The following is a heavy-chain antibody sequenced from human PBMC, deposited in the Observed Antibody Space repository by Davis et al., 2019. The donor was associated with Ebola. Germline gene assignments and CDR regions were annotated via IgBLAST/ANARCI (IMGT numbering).Heavy chain of an antibody. Sequence: MPSETLSLTCAVSGDSISSRNWWSWVRQFPGQGLEWPGEIYHSGSTNYNPSLKSRVTISLDKSKNQFSLKLTSVTAADTAVYYCARGNYGDYIVLYYYNMDVWGQGTTVTVSS. CDR3: ARGNYGDYIVLYYYNMDV. CDR2: IYHSGST. D-gene: IGHD4-17*01. J-gene: IGHJ6*02. V-gene: IGHV4-4*02. CDR1: GDSISSRNW.